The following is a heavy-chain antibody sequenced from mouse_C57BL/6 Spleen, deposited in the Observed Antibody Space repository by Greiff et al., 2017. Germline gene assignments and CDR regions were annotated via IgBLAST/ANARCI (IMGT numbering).Heavy chain of an antibody. CDR1: GFNIKDDY. Sequence: VQLKQSGAELVRPGASVKLSCTASGFNIKDDYMHWVKQRPEQDLEWIGWIDPENGDTEYASKFQGKATITADTSSNTAYLQLSSLTSEDTAVYYCTGYGSWFAYWGQGTLVTVSA. D-gene: IGHD2-2*01. CDR2: IDPENGDT. CDR3: TGYGSWFAY. J-gene: IGHJ3*01. V-gene: IGHV14-4*01.